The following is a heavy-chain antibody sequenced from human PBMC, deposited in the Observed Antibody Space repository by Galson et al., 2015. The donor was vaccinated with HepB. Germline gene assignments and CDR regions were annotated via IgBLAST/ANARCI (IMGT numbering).Heavy chain of an antibody. CDR1: GYSFTSYW. V-gene: IGHV5-10-1*01. D-gene: IGHD3-3*01. CDR2: IDPSDSYT. J-gene: IGHJ6*03. CDR3: ARRVKIFGVSNPSGSYYYYMDV. Sequence: QSGAEVKKPGESLRISCKGSGYSFTSYWISWVRQMPGKGLEWMGRIDPSDSYTNYSPSFQGHVTISADKSISTAYLQWSSLKASDTAMYYCARRVKIFGVSNPSGSYYYYMDVWGKGTTVTVSS.